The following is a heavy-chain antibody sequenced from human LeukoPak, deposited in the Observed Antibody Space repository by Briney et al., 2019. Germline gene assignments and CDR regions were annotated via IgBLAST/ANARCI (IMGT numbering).Heavy chain of an antibody. D-gene: IGHD4-17*01. CDR3: ARMGDYGDYYFDY. Sequence: PSETLSLTCTVSGVSFSSFQWSWIRQPPGKGLEWIGYIYYSGSTNYNPSLKSRVTISVDTSKNQFSLKLSSVTAADTAVYYCARMGDYGDYYFDYWGQGTLVTVSS. J-gene: IGHJ4*02. CDR2: IYYSGST. V-gene: IGHV4-59*01. CDR1: GVSFSSFQ.